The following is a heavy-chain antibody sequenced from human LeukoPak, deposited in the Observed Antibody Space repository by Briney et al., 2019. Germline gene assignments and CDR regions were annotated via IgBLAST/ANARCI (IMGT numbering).Heavy chain of an antibody. D-gene: IGHD3-22*01. V-gene: IGHV4-59*08. Sequence: PSETLSLTCTVSGGSISSYYWSWIRQPPGKGLEWIGYIYYSGSTNYNPSLKSRVTISVDTSKNQFSLKLSSVTAADTAVYYCARQDTRGYYVDYWGQGTLVTVSS. J-gene: IGHJ4*02. CDR1: GGSISSYY. CDR2: IYYSGST. CDR3: ARQDTRGYYVDY.